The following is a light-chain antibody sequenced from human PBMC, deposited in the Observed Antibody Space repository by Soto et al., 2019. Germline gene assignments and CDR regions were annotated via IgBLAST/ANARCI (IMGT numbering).Light chain of an antibody. CDR1: SSDVGGYNY. J-gene: IGLJ1*01. CDR2: EVS. CDR3: SSYAGSLYV. V-gene: IGLV2-8*01. Sequence: QSVLTQPPSASGSPGQSVTISCTGTSSDVGGYNYVSWYQQHPGKAPKLMIYEVSKRPSGVPDRFSDSKSGNTASLTVSGLQAEDEADYYCSSYAGSLYVFGTGTQLTVL.